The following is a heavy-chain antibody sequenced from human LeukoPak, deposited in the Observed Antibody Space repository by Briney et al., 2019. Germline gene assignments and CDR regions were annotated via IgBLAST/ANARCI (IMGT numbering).Heavy chain of an antibody. CDR2: ISYDGSNK. J-gene: IGHJ6*03. Sequence: GGSLRLSCAASGFTFSTYGIHWVRQAPGKGLEWVAFISYDGSNKYYADSVKGRFTISRDNSKNTLYLQMNSLRVEDTAVYYCAKVGITIFGVVIQYYYYYMDVWGKGTTVTVSS. V-gene: IGHV3-30*18. D-gene: IGHD3-3*01. CDR1: GFTFSTYG. CDR3: AKVGITIFGVVIQYYYYYMDV.